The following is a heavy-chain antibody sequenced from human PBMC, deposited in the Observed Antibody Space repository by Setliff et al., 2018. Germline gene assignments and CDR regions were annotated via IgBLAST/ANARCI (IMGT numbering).Heavy chain of an antibody. D-gene: IGHD5-18*01. V-gene: IGHV4-61*02. CDR3: ARGRGYSYGSTFHYYYGVDF. CDR2: IYTSGST. CDR1: GGSISRGSYY. J-gene: IGHJ6*02. Sequence: SETLSLTCTVSGGSISRGSYYWSWILQPAGKGLEWIGRIYTSGSTNYNPSLKSRVTISVDTSKNQFSLKLSSVTAADTAVYYCARGRGYSYGSTFHYYYGVDFWGQGTTVTVSS.